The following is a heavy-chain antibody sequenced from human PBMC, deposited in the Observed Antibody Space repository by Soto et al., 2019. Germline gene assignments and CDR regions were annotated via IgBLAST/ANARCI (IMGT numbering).Heavy chain of an antibody. CDR2: SKSKTAGGTT. CDR1: GFTFSNAW. V-gene: IGHV3-15*02. J-gene: IGHJ3*02. D-gene: IGHD6-25*01. Sequence: EVQLVESGGALVKPGGSLRLSCAASGFTFSNAWMNWVRQTPGKGLEWVGLSKSKTAGGTTDYTAPVKGRFTISRDDSENTLYLQMNSLKVEDTALYYCVSEVSGAFHIWGQGTMVTVSS. CDR3: VSEVSGAFHI.